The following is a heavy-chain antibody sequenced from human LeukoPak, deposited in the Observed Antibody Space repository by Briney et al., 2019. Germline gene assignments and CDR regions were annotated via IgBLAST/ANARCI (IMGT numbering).Heavy chain of an antibody. CDR1: GYTFTSYG. J-gene: IGHJ6*03. CDR2: ISAYNGNT. CDR3: ARDPAQQLVGGYYYYMDV. Sequence: ASVKVSCKASGYTFTSYGISWVRQAPGQGLEWMGWISAYNGNTNYAQKLQGRVTMTTDTSTSTAYMELRSLRSDDTAVYYCARDPAQQLVGGYYYYMDVWGKGTTVTVSS. D-gene: IGHD6-13*01. V-gene: IGHV1-18*01.